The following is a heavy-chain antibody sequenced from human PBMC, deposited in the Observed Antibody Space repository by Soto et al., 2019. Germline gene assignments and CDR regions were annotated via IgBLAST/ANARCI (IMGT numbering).Heavy chain of an antibody. D-gene: IGHD2-15*01. Sequence: PGSSLRLTSAAPGVTFSSYWIHWVRQAPGKGLVWVSRINSDESSANYADSVKGRFTISRDSAKNTVYLQMSSLSDEDTAMYFCARGVESTRNAMDVWGQGTTVTVSS. V-gene: IGHV3-74*01. J-gene: IGHJ6*02. CDR2: INSDESSA. CDR1: GVTFSSYW. CDR3: ARGVESTRNAMDV.